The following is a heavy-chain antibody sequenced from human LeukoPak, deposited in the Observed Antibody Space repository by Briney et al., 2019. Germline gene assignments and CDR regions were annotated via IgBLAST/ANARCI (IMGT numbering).Heavy chain of an antibody. Sequence: GGSLRLSCAASGLIVSDNYMSWVRQAPGKGLEWLSVIYGGNSTYYAVSVKGRFTISRDTSKNTLYLQMNSLTVEDTAVYYCAKGGYSGHEFDFWGQGALVTVSS. CDR1: GLIVSDNY. CDR3: AKGGYSGHEFDF. D-gene: IGHD5-12*01. J-gene: IGHJ5*01. V-gene: IGHV3-66*01. CDR2: IYGGNST.